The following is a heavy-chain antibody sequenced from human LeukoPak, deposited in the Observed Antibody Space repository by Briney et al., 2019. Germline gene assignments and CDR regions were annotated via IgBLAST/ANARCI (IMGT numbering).Heavy chain of an antibody. J-gene: IGHJ2*01. Sequence: GGSLRLSCAASGFTFSNYWMHWVRQAPGKGLVWVSRINTDGSSTSYADSVKGRFTISRDNAKNTLYLQMNSLRAEDTAVYYCARGDDYGVYWYFDLWGRGTLVTVSS. D-gene: IGHD4-17*01. CDR3: ARGDDYGVYWYFDL. CDR2: INTDGSST. V-gene: IGHV3-74*01. CDR1: GFTFSNYW.